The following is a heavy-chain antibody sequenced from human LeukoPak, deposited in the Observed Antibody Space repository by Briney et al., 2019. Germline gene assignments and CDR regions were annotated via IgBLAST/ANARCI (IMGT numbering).Heavy chain of an antibody. Sequence: SVKVSCKASGGTFSSYAISWVRQAPGQGLEWMGGIIPIFGTANYAQKFQGRVTITADESTSTAYMELSSLRSEDTAVYYCARERIAATIEGSNYYFDYWGQGTLVTVSS. CDR1: GGTFSSYA. CDR2: IIPIFGTA. D-gene: IGHD5-12*01. J-gene: IGHJ4*02. V-gene: IGHV1-69*13. CDR3: ARERIAATIEGSNYYFDY.